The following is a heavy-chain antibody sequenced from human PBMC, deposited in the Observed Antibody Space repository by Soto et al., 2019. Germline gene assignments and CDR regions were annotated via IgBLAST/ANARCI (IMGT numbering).Heavy chain of an antibody. Sequence: ASVKVSCKASGYTFTGYYMHWVRQAPGQGLEWMRWINPNSGGTNYAQKFQGRVTMTRDTSISTAYMELSRLRSDDTAVYYCARERGRYCSSTSCPKFSGYYAMDVWGQGTTVTVSS. D-gene: IGHD2-2*01. J-gene: IGHJ6*02. V-gene: IGHV1-2*02. CDR1: GYTFTGYY. CDR3: ARERGRYCSSTSCPKFSGYYAMDV. CDR2: INPNSGGT.